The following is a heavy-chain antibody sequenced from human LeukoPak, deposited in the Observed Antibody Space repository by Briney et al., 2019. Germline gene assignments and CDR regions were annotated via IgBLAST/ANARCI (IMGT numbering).Heavy chain of an antibody. CDR2: IYYSGST. D-gene: IGHD3-10*01. CDR3: ARLPDYYGSGSYYYGMDV. V-gene: IGHV4-59*01. Sequence: SETLSLTCTVSGGSISSYYWSWIRQPPGKGLEWIGYIYYSGSTNYNPSLKSRVTISVDTSKNQFSLKLSSVTAADTAVYYCARLPDYYGSGSYYYGMDVWGQGTTVTVSS. CDR1: GGSISSYY. J-gene: IGHJ6*02.